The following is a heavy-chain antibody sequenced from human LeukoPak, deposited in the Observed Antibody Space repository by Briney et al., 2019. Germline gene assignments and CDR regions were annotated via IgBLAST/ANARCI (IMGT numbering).Heavy chain of an antibody. Sequence: SETLSLTCTVSGGSISSGGYYGSWTRKPPGKGLGWIGYIFISGGTYYNPSLKSRVTISVDRSKNQFSLKLSSVTAADTAVYYCAREPKRSIVVVPAAFDAFDIWGQGTMVTVSS. J-gene: IGHJ3*02. V-gene: IGHV4-30-2*01. CDR1: GGSISSGGYY. D-gene: IGHD2-2*01. CDR3: AREPKRSIVVVPAAFDAFDI. CDR2: IFISGGT.